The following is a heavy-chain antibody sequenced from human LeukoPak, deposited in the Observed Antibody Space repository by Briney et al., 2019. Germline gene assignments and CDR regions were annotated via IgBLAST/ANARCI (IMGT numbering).Heavy chain of an antibody. Sequence: GGSLRLSCTASGFTFSTFHMHWVRQAPGKGLEWVAMISYEGTVKYNAESVKGRFTISRDNSKNTLFLQMDSLRGDDTALYYCARDDRSLRVYYDSWGQGTLVTVSS. CDR3: ARDDRSLRVYYDS. CDR1: GFTFSTFH. CDR2: ISYEGTVK. V-gene: IGHV3-30*03. J-gene: IGHJ4*02. D-gene: IGHD4-17*01.